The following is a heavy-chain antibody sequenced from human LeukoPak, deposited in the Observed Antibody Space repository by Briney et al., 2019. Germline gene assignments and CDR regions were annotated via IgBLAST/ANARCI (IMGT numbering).Heavy chain of an antibody. CDR2: IRSKANSYAT. D-gene: IGHD3-10*01. V-gene: IGHV3-73*01. CDR1: GFTFSGSA. CDR3: TRQGQDYYGSGSYSYYYYYMDV. J-gene: IGHJ6*03. Sequence: GGSLKLSCAASGFTFSGSAMHWVRQASGKGLEWVGRIRSKANSYATAYAASVKGRFTISRDDSKNTAYLQMNSLKTEDTAVYYCTRQGQDYYGSGSYSYYYYYMDVWGKGTTVTISS.